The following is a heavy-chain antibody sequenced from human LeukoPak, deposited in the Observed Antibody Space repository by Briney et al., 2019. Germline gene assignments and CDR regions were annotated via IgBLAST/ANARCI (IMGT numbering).Heavy chain of an antibody. CDR2: IIPIFGTA. D-gene: IGHD4-23*01. J-gene: IGHJ4*02. CDR3: ARGTVTMVVTPLGY. Sequence: SVKVSCKASGGTFSSYAISWVRQAPGQGLEWMGMIIPIFGTANYAQKFQGRVTITTDESTSTAYMELSSLRSEDTAVYYCARGTVTMVVTPLGYWGQGTLVTVSS. CDR1: GGTFSSYA. V-gene: IGHV1-69*05.